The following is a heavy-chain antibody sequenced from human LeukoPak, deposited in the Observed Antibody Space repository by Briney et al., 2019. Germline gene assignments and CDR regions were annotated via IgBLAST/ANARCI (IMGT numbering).Heavy chain of an antibody. V-gene: IGHV4-38-2*01. CDR1: GFTFSSYA. D-gene: IGHD3-10*01. J-gene: IGHJ5*02. CDR2: IYHSGST. CDR3: TIRRYGSGSYVWFDP. Sequence: GSLRLSCAASGFTFSSYAMSWIRQPPGKGLEWIGSIYHSGSTYYNPSLKSRVTISVDTSKNQFSLKLSSVTAADTAVYYCTIRRYGSGSYVWFDPWGQGTLVTVSS.